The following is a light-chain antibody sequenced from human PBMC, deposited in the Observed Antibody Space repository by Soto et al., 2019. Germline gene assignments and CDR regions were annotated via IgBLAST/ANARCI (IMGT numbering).Light chain of an antibody. V-gene: IGKV1-5*03. Sequence: DIQMTQSPSTLSASVGERVTITCRASQSNSSWLAWYQKRPGKEPKLLIYKASSLESGVPSRFSGSGSGAEFTLTISSLQPDEFAAYYWEHYNSLWTFGQGTKVEIK. J-gene: IGKJ1*01. CDR3: EHYNSLWT. CDR2: KAS. CDR1: QSNSSW.